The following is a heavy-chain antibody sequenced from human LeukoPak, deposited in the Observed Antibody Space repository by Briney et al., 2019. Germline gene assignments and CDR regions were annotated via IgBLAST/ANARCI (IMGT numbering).Heavy chain of an antibody. D-gene: IGHD5-18*01. CDR3: ARDRDTSNYYYMDV. Sequence: GGSLRLSCAASGFTFSSYAMHWVRQAPGKGLEWVAVISYDGSNKYYADSVKGRFTISRDNSKNTLYLQMNSLRAEDTAVYYCARDRDTSNYYYMDVWGKGSTVTVSS. CDR2: ISYDGSNK. CDR1: GFTFSSYA. V-gene: IGHV3-30*01. J-gene: IGHJ6*03.